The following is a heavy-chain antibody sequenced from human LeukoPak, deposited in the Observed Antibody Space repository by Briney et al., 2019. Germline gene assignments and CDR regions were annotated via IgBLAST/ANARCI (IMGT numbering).Heavy chain of an antibody. V-gene: IGHV4-59*01. CDR1: GGSFTGYY. D-gene: IGHD2-15*01. J-gene: IGHJ4*02. Sequence: PSETLSLTCTVSGGSFTGYYWTWIRQPPGEGLEWVGYVYNSEYTEYNPSLKSRVTISPDTSKSQFSLKLSSVTAADTAAYYCARTHGSSGYYVFDYWGQGTLVTVSS. CDR2: VYNSEYT. CDR3: ARTHGSSGYYVFDY.